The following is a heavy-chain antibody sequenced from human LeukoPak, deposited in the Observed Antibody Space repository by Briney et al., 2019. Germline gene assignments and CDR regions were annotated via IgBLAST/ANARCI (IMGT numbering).Heavy chain of an antibody. CDR1: GGSFSGYY. J-gene: IGHJ6*02. CDR3: ARGIAAAGTGGVYYYYGMDV. CDR2: INHSGST. V-gene: IGHV4-34*01. D-gene: IGHD6-13*01. Sequence: LETLSLTCAVYGGSFSGYYWSWIRQPPGKGLEWIGEINHSGSTNYNPSLKSRVTISVDTSKNQFSLKLSSVTAADTAVYYCARGIAAAGTGGVYYYYGMDVWGQGTTVTVSS.